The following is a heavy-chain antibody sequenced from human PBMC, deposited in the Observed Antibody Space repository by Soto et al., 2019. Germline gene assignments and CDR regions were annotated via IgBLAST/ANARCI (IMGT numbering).Heavy chain of an antibody. J-gene: IGHJ4*02. CDR2: ITSSSTYI. V-gene: IGHV3-21*06. D-gene: IGHD5-18*01. Sequence: GGSLRLSCVASGFTFSAYSMSWVRQAPGQGLEWVSSITSSSTYIYYTRSVEGRFTISRDDAKNSLHLQMNSLRAEDTAVYYCARDLLEGYGHARQPDYWGQGTLVTVSS. CDR1: GFTFSAYS. CDR3: ARDLLEGYGHARQPDY.